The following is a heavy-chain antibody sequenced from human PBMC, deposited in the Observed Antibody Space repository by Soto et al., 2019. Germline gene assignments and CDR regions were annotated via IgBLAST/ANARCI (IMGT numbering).Heavy chain of an antibody. Sequence: ASVKVSCKASGYTSTTYGIDWVRQAPGQGLEWMGWISGYNGNTNYAQKLQGRVTMTSDTSTNTAYMELRSLRSDDTAVYYCAREYGNYGPDYWGQGTLVTVSS. J-gene: IGHJ4*02. V-gene: IGHV1-18*01. CDR3: AREYGNYGPDY. CDR1: GYTSTTYG. CDR2: ISGYNGNT. D-gene: IGHD4-17*01.